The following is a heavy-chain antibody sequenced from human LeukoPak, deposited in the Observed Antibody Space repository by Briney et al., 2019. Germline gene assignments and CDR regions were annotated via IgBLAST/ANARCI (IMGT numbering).Heavy chain of an antibody. V-gene: IGHV4-30-2*01. CDR3: ARVVVGATYDAFDI. J-gene: IGHJ3*02. D-gene: IGHD1-26*01. CDR2: IYHSGST. CDR1: GGSISSGGYS. Sequence: SQTLSLTCAVSGGSISSGGYSWSWLRQPPGKGLEWIGYIYHSGSTYYNPSLKSRVTISVDRSKNQFSLKLSSVAAADTAVYYCARVVVGATYDAFDIWGQGTMVTVSS.